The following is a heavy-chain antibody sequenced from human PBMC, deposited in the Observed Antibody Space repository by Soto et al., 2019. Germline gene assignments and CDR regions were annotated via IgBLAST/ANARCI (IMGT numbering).Heavy chain of an antibody. CDR1: GYTFTSYW. D-gene: IGHD4-17*01. Sequence: GESLAISCKGSGYTFTSYWISWVRQMPGKGLEWMGRIDARDSQTNYSPSFQGHVTISADKSFNTAYLQWSSLKASDTAMYYCARHDFGDYIYSFDNWGQGTLVTVSS. J-gene: IGHJ4*02. CDR3: ARHDFGDYIYSFDN. CDR2: IDARDSQT. V-gene: IGHV5-10-1*01.